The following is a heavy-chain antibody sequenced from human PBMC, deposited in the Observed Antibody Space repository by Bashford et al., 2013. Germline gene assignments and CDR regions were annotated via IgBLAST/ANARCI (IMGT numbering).Heavy chain of an antibody. CDR1: GFTFSSYN. CDR3: ARDPVGGKSGWLFDS. CDR2: TSGSGAYK. D-gene: IGHD6-19*01. V-gene: IGHV3-21*01. J-gene: IGHJ4*02. Sequence: GSLRLSCVASGFTFSSYNMNWVRQAPGKGLEWVASTSGSGAYKYHADSLKGRFTISRDNAKNSLYLQMNGLRAEDTAVYYCARDPVGGKSGWLFDSWGQGTLVTVSS.